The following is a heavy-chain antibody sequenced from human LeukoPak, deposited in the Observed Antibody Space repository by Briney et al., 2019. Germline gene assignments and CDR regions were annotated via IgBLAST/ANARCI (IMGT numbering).Heavy chain of an antibody. V-gene: IGHV4-39*01. CDR1: GGSITTGTYY. CDR3: ASPSRWELSDLDY. D-gene: IGHD1-26*01. CDR2: IYNGGRT. Sequence: SETLSLTCTVSGGSITTGTYYWAWIRQPPGKGLDWIGSIYNGGRTFYNPSLKSRVPISVDISNNQFSLRLSSVSAADTAVYYCASPSRWELSDLDYWGQGTLVTVSS. J-gene: IGHJ4*02.